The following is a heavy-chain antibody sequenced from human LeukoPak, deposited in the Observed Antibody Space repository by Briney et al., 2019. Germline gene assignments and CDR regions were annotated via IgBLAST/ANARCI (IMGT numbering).Heavy chain of an antibody. J-gene: IGHJ6*03. V-gene: IGHV3-7*01. Sequence: GGSLRLSCAASGLTFSSYWVSWVRQAPGKGLEWVANIKQDGSEKYYVDSVKGRFTISRDNAKNSLYLQMNSLRAEDTAVYYCARPPSAYYYYMDVWGKGTTVTVSS. CDR3: ARPPSAYYYYMDV. CDR1: GLTFSSYW. CDR2: IKQDGSEK. D-gene: IGHD2-15*01.